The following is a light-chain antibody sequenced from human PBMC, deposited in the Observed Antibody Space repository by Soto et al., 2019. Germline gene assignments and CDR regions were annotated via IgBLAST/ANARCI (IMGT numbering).Light chain of an antibody. J-gene: IGKJ4*02. V-gene: IGKV3-11*01. CDR1: QSVNNY. Sequence: IVLKQSPGTLSLSPGERATLSCRASQSVNNYLAWYQQKPGQAPRLLIFDATNRATGIPARFSGSGSGTDFTLTITSLEAEDFGVYYCQERGNWPWLTYGGGTSVEIK. CDR2: DAT. CDR3: QERGNWPWLT.